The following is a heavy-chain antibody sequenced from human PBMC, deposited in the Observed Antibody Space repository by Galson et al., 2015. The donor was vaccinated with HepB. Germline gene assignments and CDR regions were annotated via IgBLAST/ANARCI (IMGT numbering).Heavy chain of an antibody. V-gene: IGHV3-48*02. J-gene: IGHJ6*02. CDR1: GFTSSTYS. CDR3: ARDSSTMVRGVIHYYYGMDV. Sequence: SLRLSCAASGFTSSTYSMNWVRQAPGKGLEWISYSSSGTSTVYYADSVKGRFTISRDNAKNSLYLQMHSLRDEDTAVYYCARDSSTMVRGVIHYYYGMDVWGQGTTVTVSS. D-gene: IGHD3-10*01. CDR2: SSSGTSTV.